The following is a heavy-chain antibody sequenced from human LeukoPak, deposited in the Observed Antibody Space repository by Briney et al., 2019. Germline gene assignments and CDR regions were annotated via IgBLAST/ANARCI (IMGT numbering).Heavy chain of an antibody. D-gene: IGHD3-22*01. CDR2: FYTSGTT. V-gene: IGHV4-4*07. CDR3: ARQVRDSSPGLYFDY. CDR1: GGSISSYY. J-gene: IGHJ4*02. Sequence: SETLSLTCTVSGGSISSYYWSWIRQPAGKGLEWIGRFYTSGTTNYNPSLKSRVTISVDTSRNQFSLKVSSVTAADTAVYYCARQVRDSSPGLYFDYWGQGTLVTGSS.